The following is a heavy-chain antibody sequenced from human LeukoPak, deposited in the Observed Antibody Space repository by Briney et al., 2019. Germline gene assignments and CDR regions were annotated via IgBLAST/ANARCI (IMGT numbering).Heavy chain of an antibody. V-gene: IGHV3-74*01. Sequence: GALRLCCAASGFTFSSYWMHWVRQAPGKGLVWVSHINSDGSSTNYADSVKGRFTISRDNAKNTLYLHMNSLRAEDTAVYYCARVGTGREILPDYWGQGTLVTVSS. CDR2: INSDGSST. CDR1: GFTFSSYW. J-gene: IGHJ4*02. D-gene: IGHD1-26*01. CDR3: ARVGTGREILPDY.